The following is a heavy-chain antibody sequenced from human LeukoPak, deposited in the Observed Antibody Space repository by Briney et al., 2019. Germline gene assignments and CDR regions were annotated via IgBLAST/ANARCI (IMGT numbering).Heavy chain of an antibody. CDR3: AKDGGGYCNNSSC. CDR2: VSGSGSRT. D-gene: IGHD2-2*01. Sequence: GGSLRLSCAVSGFIFRNYAMSWVRQAPGKGLEWVSDVSGSGSRTYYADSVKGRFTISRDNSKNTLYLQMNSLRAEDTAVYYCAKDGGGYCNNSSCWGQGTLVTVSS. CDR1: GFIFRNYA. V-gene: IGHV3-23*01. J-gene: IGHJ4*02.